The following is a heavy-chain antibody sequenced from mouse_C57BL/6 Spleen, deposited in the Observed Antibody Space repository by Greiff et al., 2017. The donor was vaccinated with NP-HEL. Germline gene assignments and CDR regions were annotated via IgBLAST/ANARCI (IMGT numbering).Heavy chain of an antibody. Sequence: QVQLQQPGTELVKPGASVKLSCKASGYTFTSYWMHWVKQRPGQGLEWIGNINPSNGGTNYNEKFKSKATLTVDKSSSTAYMQFSSLTSEDSAIYYCARGGSSHWYFDVWGTGTTVTVSS. CDR1: GYTFTSYW. J-gene: IGHJ1*03. D-gene: IGHD1-1*01. V-gene: IGHV1-53*01. CDR3: ARGGSSHWYFDV. CDR2: INPSNGGT.